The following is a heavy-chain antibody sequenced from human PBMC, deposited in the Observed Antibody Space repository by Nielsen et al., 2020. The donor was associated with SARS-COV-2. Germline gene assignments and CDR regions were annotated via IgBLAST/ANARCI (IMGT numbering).Heavy chain of an antibody. D-gene: IGHD7-27*01. CDR3: ARDNWGRMDV. Sequence: GESLKISCGASGSTISSSFMSWVRQAAGKGMDWVSVIYTDGSTSHADSVKGRFTISRDNSKNTLYLQMNSLPAEDTAVYYCARDNWGRMDVWGQGTTVTVSS. J-gene: IGHJ6*02. V-gene: IGHV3-66*01. CDR2: IYTDGST. CDR1: GSTISSSF.